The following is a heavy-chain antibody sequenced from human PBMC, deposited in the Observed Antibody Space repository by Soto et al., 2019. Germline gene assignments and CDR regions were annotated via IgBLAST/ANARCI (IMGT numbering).Heavy chain of an antibody. CDR3: AKSGYCSGGSCSLIYWHFDL. J-gene: IGHJ2*01. CDR1: VFTFSTYA. CDR2: ISGSGYST. Sequence: VGSVRLSCASSVFTFSTYAMTCVRHSPGKWLEWVSAISGSGYSTYYADSVKGRFTISRDNSKNTLYLQMNSLRAEDTAVYYCAKSGYCSGGSCSLIYWHFDLWGRGTLVSVSS. D-gene: IGHD2-15*01. V-gene: IGHV3-23*01.